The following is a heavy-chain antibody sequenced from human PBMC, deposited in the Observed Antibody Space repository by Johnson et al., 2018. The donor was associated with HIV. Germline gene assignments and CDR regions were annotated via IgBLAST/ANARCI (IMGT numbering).Heavy chain of an antibody. CDR3: AKDVGNYWPDAFDI. CDR2: IKSDGSYT. Sequence: VQLVESGGGVVRPERSLRLSCTASGINFGSYWMHWFRQAPGKGLVWVSHIKSDGSYTNYADSVKGRLTVSRDNSKNTLYLQMNILTAEDTALYYCAKDVGNYWPDAFDIWGQGTMVTVSS. CDR1: GINFGSYW. J-gene: IGHJ3*02. D-gene: IGHD3-22*01. V-gene: IGHV3-74*01.